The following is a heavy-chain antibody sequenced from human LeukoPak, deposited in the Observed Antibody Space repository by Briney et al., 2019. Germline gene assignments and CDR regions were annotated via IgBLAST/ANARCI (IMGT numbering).Heavy chain of an antibody. CDR3: ARDPPTTQQDTGGYFDY. Sequence: GAPGRASCTASGYTVTGYYMHWVRQAAGQGREGMGGINPNSGGTNYAQKFQGRVTMTRDTSISTAYMELSRLRSDATAVYYCARDPPTTQQDTGGYFDYWGQATLVTVSS. CDR1: GYTVTGYY. D-gene: IGHD4-17*01. J-gene: IGHJ4*02. CDR2: INPNSGGT. V-gene: IGHV1-2*02.